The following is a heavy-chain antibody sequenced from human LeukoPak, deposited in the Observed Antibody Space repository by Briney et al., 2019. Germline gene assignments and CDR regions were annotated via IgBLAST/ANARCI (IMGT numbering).Heavy chain of an antibody. CDR2: INPNSGGT. D-gene: IGHD3-9*01. CDR3: ARDSYDILTGYYNGVDY. CDR1: GYTFTGYY. Sequence: ASVKVSCKASGYTFTGYYMHWVRQAPGQGLEWMGWINPNSGGTNYAQKFQGRVTMTRDTSISTAYMELSRLSSDDTAVYYCARDSYDILTGYYNGVDYWGQGTLVTVSS. V-gene: IGHV1-2*02. J-gene: IGHJ4*02.